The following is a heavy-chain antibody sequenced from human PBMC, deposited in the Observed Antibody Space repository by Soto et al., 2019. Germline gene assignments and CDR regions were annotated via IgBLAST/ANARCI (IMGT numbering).Heavy chain of an antibody. D-gene: IGHD3-9*01. Sequence: QITLKESGPTLVRPTQTLTLTCAFSGFSLSTSGVGVGWFRQPPGKALEWLAVIYWDDSKHYSPSLRSRLTITKDTSKHQVVLTMTNMDPMDTGTYYCAHKGPEDWPLDYWGQGTLVTVSS. CDR3: AHKGPEDWPLDY. V-gene: IGHV2-5*02. CDR1: GFSLSTSGVG. CDR2: IYWDDSK. J-gene: IGHJ4*02.